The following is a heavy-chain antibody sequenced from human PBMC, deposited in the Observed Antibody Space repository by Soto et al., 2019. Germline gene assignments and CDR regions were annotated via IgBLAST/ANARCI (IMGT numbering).Heavy chain of an antibody. V-gene: IGHV1-2*02. D-gene: IGHD4-4*01. J-gene: IGHJ6*02. Sequence: QVQLVQSGAEVKKPGASVKVSCKASGYTFTGYYMHWVRQAPGQGLEWMGWINPTSGGTNYAQKFQGRVTMTRDTSISTAYMELSRLRSDDTAVYYCARADYSREYYYYYGMDVWGQGTTVTVSS. CDR1: GYTFTGYY. CDR2: INPTSGGT. CDR3: ARADYSREYYYYYGMDV.